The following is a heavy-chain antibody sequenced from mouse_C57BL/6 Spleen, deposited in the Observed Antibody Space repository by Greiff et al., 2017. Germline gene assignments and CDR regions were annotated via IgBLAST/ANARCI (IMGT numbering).Heavy chain of an antibody. CDR3: ARWGTTVVAPYAMDY. CDR2: IDPSDSYT. CDR1: GYTFTSYW. D-gene: IGHD1-1*01. J-gene: IGHJ4*01. V-gene: IGHV1-50*01. Sequence: VQLQQPGAELVKPGASVKLSCKASGYTFTSYWMQWVNQRPGQGLEWIGEIDPSDSYTNYNQKFKGKATLTVDTSSSTAYMQLSSLTSEDSAVYYCARWGTTVVAPYAMDYWGQGTSVTVSS.